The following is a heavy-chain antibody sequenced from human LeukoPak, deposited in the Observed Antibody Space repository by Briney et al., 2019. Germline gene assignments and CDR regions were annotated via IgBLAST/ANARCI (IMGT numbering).Heavy chain of an antibody. CDR2: ISGSGGST. CDR3: AKVMYHCSSTSCYGSYFDY. J-gene: IGHJ4*02. Sequence: PGGSLRLSCAASGFTFSSYAMSWVRQAPGKGLEWVSAISGSGGSTYYADSAKGRFTISRDNSKNTLYLQMNSLRAEDTAVYYCAKVMYHCSSTSCYGSYFDYWGQGTLVTVSS. D-gene: IGHD2-2*01. V-gene: IGHV3-23*01. CDR1: GFTFSSYA.